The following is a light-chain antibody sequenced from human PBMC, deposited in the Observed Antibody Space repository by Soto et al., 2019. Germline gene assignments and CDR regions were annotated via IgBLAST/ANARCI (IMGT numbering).Light chain of an antibody. Sequence: QSVLTQPPSASGTPGQRVTMSCSGSNSNIGRNPVNWYQQLPGTAPKVLISSTNQRPSGVPGRFSGSKSGTSASLAISGLQSEDEADYYCSAWDDSLNGPVFGGGTKLTVL. V-gene: IGLV1-44*01. CDR3: SAWDDSLNGPV. J-gene: IGLJ3*02. CDR2: STN. CDR1: NSNIGRNP.